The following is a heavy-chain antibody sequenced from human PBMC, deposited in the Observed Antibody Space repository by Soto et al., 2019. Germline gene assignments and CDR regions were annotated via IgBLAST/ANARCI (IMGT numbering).Heavy chain of an antibody. CDR3: ARGTTTSAFSAMDV. CDR1: GFTFSYHA. Sequence: QVQLVESGGGVVQPGRSLRLSCAASGFTFSYHALNWVRQAPGKGLEWVAVISYDGDNKSIAESVKGRFTISRDNSKNTVSLQMNSLRTEDTAMYFCARGTTTSAFSAMDVWGQGTTVTVSS. D-gene: IGHD1-1*01. CDR2: ISYDGDNK. J-gene: IGHJ6*02. V-gene: IGHV3-30-3*01.